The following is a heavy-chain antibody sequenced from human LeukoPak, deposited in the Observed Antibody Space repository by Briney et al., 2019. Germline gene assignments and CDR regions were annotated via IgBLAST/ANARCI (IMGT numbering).Heavy chain of an antibody. Sequence: GGSLRLSCAASGFTVSSNYMSWVRQAPGKGLEWVSVIYSGGSTYYADSVKGRFTISRDNSKNTLYLQMNSLRAEDTAVYYCASLPYCGGDCYSDYWGQGTLVTVSS. V-gene: IGHV3-53*01. J-gene: IGHJ4*02. CDR2: IYSGGST. CDR1: GFTVSSNY. D-gene: IGHD2-21*02. CDR3: ASLPYCGGDCYSDY.